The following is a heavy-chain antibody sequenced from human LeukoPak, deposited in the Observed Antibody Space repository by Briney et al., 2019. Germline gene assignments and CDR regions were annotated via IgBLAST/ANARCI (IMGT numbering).Heavy chain of an antibody. V-gene: IGHV4-31*03. Sequence: SETLSLTCTVSGGSISSGGYYWSWIRQHPGKGLEWIGYIYYSGGTYYNPSLKSRVTISVDTSKNQFSLKLSSVTAADTAVYYCARVLAPAAIIDWGQGTLVTVSS. CDR2: IYYSGGT. J-gene: IGHJ4*02. CDR1: GGSISSGGYY. CDR3: ARVLAPAAIID. D-gene: IGHD2-2*01.